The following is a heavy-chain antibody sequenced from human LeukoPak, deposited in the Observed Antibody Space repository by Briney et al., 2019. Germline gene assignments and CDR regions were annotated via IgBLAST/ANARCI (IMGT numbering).Heavy chain of an antibody. J-gene: IGHJ4*02. Sequence: PGGSLRLSCAASGFTFSSYGMHWVCQAPGKGLEWVAVIWYDGSNKYYADSVKGRFTISRDNSKNTLYLQMNSLRAEDTAVYYCARDLVWVAAAGTPFDYWGQGTLVTVSS. CDR3: ARDLVWVAAAGTPFDY. V-gene: IGHV3-33*01. D-gene: IGHD6-13*01. CDR1: GFTFSSYG. CDR2: IWYDGSNK.